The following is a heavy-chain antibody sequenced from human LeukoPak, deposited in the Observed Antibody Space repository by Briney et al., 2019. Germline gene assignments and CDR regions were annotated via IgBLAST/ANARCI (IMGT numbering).Heavy chain of an antibody. V-gene: IGHV3-11*03. CDR1: GFTFSDYY. J-gene: IGHJ5*02. D-gene: IGHD4-17*01. CDR2: ISSSSSYI. CDR3: ANPPTVTTIRFDP. Sequence: GGSLRLSCAASGFTFSDYYMSWIRQAPGKGLEWVSSISSSSSYIYYADSVKGRFTISRDNSKNTLYLQMNSLRAEDTAVYYCANPPTVTTIRFDPWGQGTLVTVSS.